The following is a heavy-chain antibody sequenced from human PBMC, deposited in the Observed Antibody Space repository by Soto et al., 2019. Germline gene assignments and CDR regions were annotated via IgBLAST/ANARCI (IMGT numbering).Heavy chain of an antibody. J-gene: IGHJ4*02. Sequence: QITLNESGPTLVKPTQTLTLTCTFSGFSLTTSGVGVGWIRQSPGKAPEWLALLYWDDDKRYSPSLNSSLTIAKVTSKNQVVLTMAVLDPADTATYYCAQRILRTVFGFVKTTAIYFDFWCQGIPVAVSS. CDR3: AQRILRTVFGFVKTTAIYFDF. D-gene: IGHD3-3*01. CDR1: GFSLTTSGVG. CDR2: LYWDDDK. V-gene: IGHV2-5*02.